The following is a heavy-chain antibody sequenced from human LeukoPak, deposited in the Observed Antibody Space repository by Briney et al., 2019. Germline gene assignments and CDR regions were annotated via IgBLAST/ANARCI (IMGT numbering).Heavy chain of an antibody. CDR2: IYHSGST. V-gene: IGHV4-30-2*01. Sequence: SSETLSLTCTVSGGSISSGGYYWSWIRQPPGKGLEWIGYIYHSGSTYYNPSLKSRVTISVDRSKNQFSLKLSSVTAADTAVYYCARALYSSSSIFDIWGQGTMVTVSS. CDR1: GGSISSGGYY. CDR3: ARALYSSSSIFDI. J-gene: IGHJ3*02. D-gene: IGHD6-6*01.